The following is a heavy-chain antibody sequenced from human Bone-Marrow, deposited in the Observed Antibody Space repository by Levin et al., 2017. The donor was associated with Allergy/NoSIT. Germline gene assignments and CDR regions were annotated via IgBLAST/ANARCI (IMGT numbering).Heavy chain of an antibody. J-gene: IGHJ5*02. V-gene: IGHV4-34*01. CDR2: INHSGST. CDR1: GGSFSGYY. CDR3: ARETTMVRGVIINWFDP. Sequence: GSLRLSCAVYGGSFSGYYWSWIRQPPGKGLEWIGEINHSGSTNYNPSLKSRVTISVDTSKNQFSLKLSSVTAADTAVYYCARETTMVRGVIINWFDPWGQGTLVTVSS. D-gene: IGHD3-10*01.